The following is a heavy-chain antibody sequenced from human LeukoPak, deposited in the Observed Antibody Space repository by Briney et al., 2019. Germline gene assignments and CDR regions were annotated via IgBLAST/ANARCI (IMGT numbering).Heavy chain of an antibody. CDR2: IYYSVTT. Sequence: PSETLSLTCAVSGGSISTSSYSWGWIRQPPGRGLEWIGSIYYSVTTYYNPSLRSRVTISVDTSKNQFSLKMNSMTAADTAVYFCFRGGVRGRAGYWGQEPWSPSPQ. D-gene: IGHD3-10*01. J-gene: IGHJ4*01. V-gene: IGHV4-39*07. CDR1: GGSISTSSYS. CDR3: FRGGVRGRAGY.